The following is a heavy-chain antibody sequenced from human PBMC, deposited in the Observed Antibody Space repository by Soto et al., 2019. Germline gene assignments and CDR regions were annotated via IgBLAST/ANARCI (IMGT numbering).Heavy chain of an antibody. Sequence: PGGSLRLSCAASGFTFSSYGMHWVRQAPGKGLEWVAVISYDGSNKYYADSVKGRFTISRDNSKNTLYLQMNSLRAEDTAVYYCAKRWKGAGAEDYWGQGTLVTVSS. CDR2: ISYDGSNK. J-gene: IGHJ4*02. CDR3: AKRWKGAGAEDY. CDR1: GFTFSSYG. V-gene: IGHV3-30*18. D-gene: IGHD1-26*01.